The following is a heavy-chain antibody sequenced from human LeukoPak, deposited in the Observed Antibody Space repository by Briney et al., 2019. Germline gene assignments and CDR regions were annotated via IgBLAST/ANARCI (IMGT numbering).Heavy chain of an antibody. CDR1: GFTFSSYA. D-gene: IGHD3-3*01. CDR2: ISGSGGST. CDR3: ARGTYDFWSGYLFPL. J-gene: IGHJ4*02. V-gene: IGHV3-23*01. Sequence: GGSLRLSCAASGFTFSSYAMSWVRQAPGKGLEWVSAISGSGGSTYYADSVKGRFTISRDNSKNTLYLQMNSLRAEDTAVYYCARGTYDFWSGYLFPLWGQGTLVTVSS.